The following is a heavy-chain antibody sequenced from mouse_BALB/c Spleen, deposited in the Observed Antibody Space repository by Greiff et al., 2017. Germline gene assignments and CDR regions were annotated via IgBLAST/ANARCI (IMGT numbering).Heavy chain of an antibody. Sequence: DVKLQESGPGLVKPSQSLSLTCTVTGYSITSDYAWNWIRQFPGNKLEWMGYISYSGSTSYNPSLKSRISITRDTSKNQFFLQLNSVTTEDTATYYCARGIHYYGPYYFDYWGQGTTLTVSS. J-gene: IGHJ2*01. CDR2: ISYSGST. V-gene: IGHV3-2*02. CDR1: GYSITSDYA. CDR3: ARGIHYYGPYYFDY. D-gene: IGHD1-2*01.